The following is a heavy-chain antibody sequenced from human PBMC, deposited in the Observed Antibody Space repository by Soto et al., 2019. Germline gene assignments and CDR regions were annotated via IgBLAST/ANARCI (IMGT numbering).Heavy chain of an antibody. CDR1: GFTFSSYG. D-gene: IGHD3-22*01. V-gene: IGHV3-33*01. J-gene: IGHJ4*02. Sequence: QVQLVESGGGVVQPGRSLRLSCAASGFTFSSYGMHWVRQAPGKGLEWVAVIWSDGSNKYYADSVKGRFTISRDNSKNKLCLQMNSLRAEDTAVYYCARDYYDSSGDYPLCGQGTLFTVSS. CDR3: ARDYYDSSGDYPL. CDR2: IWSDGSNK.